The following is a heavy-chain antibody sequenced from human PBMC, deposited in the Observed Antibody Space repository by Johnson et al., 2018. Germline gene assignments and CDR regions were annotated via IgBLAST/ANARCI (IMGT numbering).Heavy chain of an antibody. V-gene: IGHV3-21*01. CDR2: ISSSGSYI. CDR1: GFTFSSYS. CDR3: AGDGARTVEPYYYYCMDV. Sequence: VQLVESGGGLVKPGGSLRLSCAASGFTFSSYSMNWVRQAPGKGLEWVSCISSSGSYIYYADSVKGRFTISRDNAKNSLYLQMNSLRAEDTAVYYCAGDGARTVEPYYYYCMDVWGQGTTVTVSS. D-gene: IGHD4-23*01. J-gene: IGHJ6*02.